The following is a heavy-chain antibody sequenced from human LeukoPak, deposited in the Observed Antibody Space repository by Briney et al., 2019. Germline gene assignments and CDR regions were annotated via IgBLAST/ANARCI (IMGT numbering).Heavy chain of an antibody. Sequence: ASVKVSCKASGYTFTSYDINWVRQATGQGLEWMGWVNPNSGNTGYAQRFQGRVTMTRNTSISTVYMELSSLRSGDTAVYYCARGGIAAAGVDYWGQGTLVTVSS. J-gene: IGHJ4*02. D-gene: IGHD6-13*01. CDR3: ARGGIAAAGVDY. CDR2: VNPNSGNT. CDR1: GYTFTSYD. V-gene: IGHV1-8*01.